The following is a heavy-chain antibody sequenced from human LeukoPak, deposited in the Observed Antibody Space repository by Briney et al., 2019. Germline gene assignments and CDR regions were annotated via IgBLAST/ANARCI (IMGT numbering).Heavy chain of an antibody. D-gene: IGHD3-3*01. Sequence: SETLSLTCAVYGGSFSGYYWSWIRQPPGKGLEWIGEINHSGSTNYNPSLKSRVTISVDTSKNQFSLKLSSVTAADTAVYGCARGLYDFWSGYYIAWFDPWGQGTLVTVSS. CDR2: INHSGST. CDR3: ARGLYDFWSGYYIAWFDP. J-gene: IGHJ5*02. V-gene: IGHV4-34*01. CDR1: GGSFSGYY.